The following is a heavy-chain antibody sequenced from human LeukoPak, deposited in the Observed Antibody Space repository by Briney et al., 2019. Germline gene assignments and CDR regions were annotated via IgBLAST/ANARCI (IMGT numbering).Heavy chain of an antibody. CDR3: ARGSGSYPLSHY. CDR2: INPNSGGT. D-gene: IGHD1-26*01. CDR1: GYTFTGYY. J-gene: IGHJ4*02. V-gene: IGHV1-2*02. Sequence: ASVKVSCKASGYTFTGYYMHWVRQAAGQGLEWMGWINPNSGGTNYAQKFQGRVTMTRDTSIGTAFMELSRLRSDDTAVYYCARGSGSYPLSHYWGQGTLVTVSS.